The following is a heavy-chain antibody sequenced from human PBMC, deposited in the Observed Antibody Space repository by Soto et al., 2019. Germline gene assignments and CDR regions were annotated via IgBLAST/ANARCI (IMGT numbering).Heavy chain of an antibody. J-gene: IGHJ4*02. CDR3: ARDPQRGYSYGITGYYFDY. V-gene: IGHV1-46*01. CDR2: INPSGGST. Sequence: GASVKVSCKASGYTFTSYYMHWLRQAPGQGLEWMGIINPSGGSTSYAQKFQGRVTMTRDTSTSTVYMELSSLRSEDTAVYYCARDPQRGYSYGITGYYFDYWGQGTLVTVSS. D-gene: IGHD5-18*01. CDR1: GYTFTSYY.